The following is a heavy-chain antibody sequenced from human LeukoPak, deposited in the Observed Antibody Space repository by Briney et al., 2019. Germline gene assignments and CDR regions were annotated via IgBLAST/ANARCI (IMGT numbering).Heavy chain of an antibody. CDR2: INRDGSEK. CDR3: GTDGR. Sequence: VGSLRLSCAVSGFTFRKYWMNWVRQAPGKGLEWVANINRDGSEKNYVDSVKGRFTISRDNAKRSLYLQMDSVRYEDTAVYYCGTDGRWGQGTLVTVSS. CDR1: GFTFRKYW. J-gene: IGHJ4*02. V-gene: IGHV3-7*01. D-gene: IGHD1-26*01.